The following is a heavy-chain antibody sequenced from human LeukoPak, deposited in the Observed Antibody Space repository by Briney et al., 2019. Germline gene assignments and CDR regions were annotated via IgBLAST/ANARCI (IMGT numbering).Heavy chain of an antibody. J-gene: IGHJ4*02. CDR1: GFTFSSYE. Sequence: QTGGSLRLSCAASGFTFSSYEMNWARQAPGKGLEWVSYISSSGSTIYYADSVKGRFTISRDNAKNSLYLQMNSLRAEDTALYYCARGPDFWSGYPYYFDYWGQGTLVTVSS. CDR2: ISSSGSTI. V-gene: IGHV3-48*03. D-gene: IGHD3-3*01. CDR3: ARGPDFWSGYPYYFDY.